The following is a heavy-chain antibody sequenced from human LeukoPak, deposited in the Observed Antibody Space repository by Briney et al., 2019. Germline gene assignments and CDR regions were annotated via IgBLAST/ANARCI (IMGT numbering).Heavy chain of an antibody. V-gene: IGHV3-21*01. CDR3: AKVSDTAMVYDY. CDR1: GFTFSTYS. D-gene: IGHD5-18*01. J-gene: IGHJ4*02. Sequence: PGTSLRLSCAASGFTFSTYSMNWVRQAPGKGLEWISSIRDSSSYIYYADSVKGRFTLSRDNAKNSLYLQMSSLRAEDTAVYYCAKVSDTAMVYDYWGQGTLVTVSS. CDR2: IRDSSSYI.